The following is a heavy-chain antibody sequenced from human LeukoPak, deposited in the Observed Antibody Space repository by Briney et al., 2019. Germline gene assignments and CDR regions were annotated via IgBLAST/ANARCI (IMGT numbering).Heavy chain of an antibody. Sequence: SVKVSCKASGGTFSSYAISWVRQAPGQGLEWMGGIIPIFGTANYAQKFQGRVTITADESTSTAYMELSSLRSEDTAVYYCARGGIYGSGSYRSPFAAADYYYYYMDVWGKGTTVTISS. V-gene: IGHV1-69*13. CDR3: ARGGIYGSGSYRSPFAAADYYYYYMDV. CDR1: GGTFSSYA. D-gene: IGHD3-10*01. J-gene: IGHJ6*03. CDR2: IIPIFGTA.